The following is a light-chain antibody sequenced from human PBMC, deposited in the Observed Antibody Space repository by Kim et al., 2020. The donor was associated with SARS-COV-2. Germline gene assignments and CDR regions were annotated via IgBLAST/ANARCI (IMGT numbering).Light chain of an antibody. CDR3: QQYYLWPRT. J-gene: IGKJ4*02. V-gene: IGKV3-15*01. CDR1: QRINNN. Sequence: EIVMTQSPAALSVSPGEGVTLSCRASQRINNNLAWYHQKPGQAPRLVIYAASTRATGIPARFSGSGSGTEFTLTICSLQPEDSAVYYCQQYYLWPRTFGVGTKVDIK. CDR2: AAS.